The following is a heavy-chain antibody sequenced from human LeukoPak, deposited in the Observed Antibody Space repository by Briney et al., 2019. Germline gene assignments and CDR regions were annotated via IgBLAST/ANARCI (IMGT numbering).Heavy chain of an antibody. J-gene: IGHJ6*03. V-gene: IGHV1-69*01. Sequence: SVKVSCKASGGTFSSYAISWVRQAPRQGLEWMGGIIPIFGTANYAQKFQGRVTITADESTSTAYMELSSLRSEDTAVYYCARDYDFWSGYYTSRDYYYYMDVWGKGTTVTVSS. CDR2: IIPIFGTA. CDR1: GGTFSSYA. CDR3: ARDYDFWSGYYTSRDYYYYMDV. D-gene: IGHD3-3*01.